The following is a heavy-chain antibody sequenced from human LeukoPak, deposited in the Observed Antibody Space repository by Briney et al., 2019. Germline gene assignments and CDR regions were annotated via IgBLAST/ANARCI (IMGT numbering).Heavy chain of an antibody. V-gene: IGHV5-10-1*01. J-gene: IGHJ6*02. D-gene: IGHD3-10*01. CDR1: GYSFTTYW. Sequence: GESLRISCQGSGYSFTTYWINWVRQMPGKGLEWMGRIDPRDSSTHYSPSFQGHVTISADKSISTAYLQWSSLKASDTAMYCCARPAQGGVISYYQGMDVWGQGTTVTVSS. CDR2: IDPRDSST. CDR3: ARPAQGGVISYYQGMDV.